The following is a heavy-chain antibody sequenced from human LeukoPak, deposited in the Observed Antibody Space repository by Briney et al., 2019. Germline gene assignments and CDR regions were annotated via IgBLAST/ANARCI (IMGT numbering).Heavy chain of an antibody. V-gene: IGHV3-23*01. J-gene: IGHJ4*02. CDR2: ISGSGGST. CDR1: GFTFSSYA. Sequence: PGGSLRLSCAASGFTFSSYAMSWVRQAPGKGLEWVSVISGSGGSTYNAVSVKGRFTISRDNPKNTLYLQMNSLRAEDTAVYYCARDLRSVATITGDFDYWGQGTLVTVSS. D-gene: IGHD5-24*01. CDR3: ARDLRSVATITGDFDY.